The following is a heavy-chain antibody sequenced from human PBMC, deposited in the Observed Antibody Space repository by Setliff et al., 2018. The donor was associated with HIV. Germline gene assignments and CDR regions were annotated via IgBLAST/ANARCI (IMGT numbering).Heavy chain of an antibody. Sequence: GASVKVSCKASGYNFTDYYINWVRQATGQGLEWMGWMNPNNGNTGYAEKFRGRVTMTRNTSISTAYMELSSLRSEDTAVYYCARSGWIQLWFNYYYCMDVWGQGTMVTVSS. CDR3: ARSGWIQLWFNYYYCMDV. D-gene: IGHD5-18*01. CDR1: GYNFTDYY. V-gene: IGHV1-8*02. J-gene: IGHJ6*02. CDR2: MNPNNGNT.